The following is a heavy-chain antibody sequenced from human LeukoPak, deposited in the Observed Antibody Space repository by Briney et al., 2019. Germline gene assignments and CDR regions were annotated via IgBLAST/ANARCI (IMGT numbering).Heavy chain of an antibody. CDR2: ISGDGDST. J-gene: IGHJ2*01. CDR1: GFTFSRSA. Sequence: GGSLRLSCATSGFTFSRSAMSWVRQAPGKGLEWLAAISGDGDSTYYADSVKGRFTISRDNSENTVYLQMNSLRADETAVYYSARDFWDDFEYFDLWGRGTLVTVSS. CDR3: ARDFWDDFEYFDL. V-gene: IGHV3-23*01. D-gene: IGHD3-3*01.